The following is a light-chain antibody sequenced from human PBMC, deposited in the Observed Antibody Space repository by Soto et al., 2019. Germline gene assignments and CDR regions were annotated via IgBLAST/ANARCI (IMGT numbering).Light chain of an antibody. Sequence: EIVLTQSPDTLSLSPGERATLSCSAIQSVSTNSLAWYQQKPGQAPRLLMYGASSRATDIPDRFSGSGSGTDFTLTISRLEPEDFAVYYCQQYGSSPPWTFGQGTKVDIK. CDR1: QSVSTNS. CDR3: QQYGSSPPWT. J-gene: IGKJ1*01. V-gene: IGKV3-20*01. CDR2: GAS.